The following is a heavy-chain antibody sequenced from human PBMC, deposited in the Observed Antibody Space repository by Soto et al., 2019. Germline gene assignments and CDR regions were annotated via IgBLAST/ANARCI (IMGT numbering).Heavy chain of an antibody. CDR1: GYTFTSYG. D-gene: IGHD3-22*01. CDR3: ARLGELSPDYYASSGYYSAFDY. J-gene: IGHJ4*02. Sequence: ASVKVSCKASGYTFTSYGISWVRQAPGEGLEWMGWISAYNGSTKYAQKIQGRVTMTTDTSTSTVYMELSSLRSEDTAVYYCARLGELSPDYYASSGYYSAFDYWGQGTLVTVSS. V-gene: IGHV1-18*01. CDR2: ISAYNGST.